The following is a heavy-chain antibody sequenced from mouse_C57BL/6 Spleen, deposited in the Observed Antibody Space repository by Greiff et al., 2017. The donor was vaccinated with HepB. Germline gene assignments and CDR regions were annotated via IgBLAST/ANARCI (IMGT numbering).Heavy chain of an antibody. CDR2: ISSGSSTI. V-gene: IGHV5-17*01. CDR1: GFTFSDYG. D-gene: IGHD1-1*01. CDR3: ARGTVVARLDY. J-gene: IGHJ2*01. Sequence: EVKLVESGGGLVKPGGSLKLSCAASGFTFSDYGMNWVRQAPEKGLEWVAYISSGSSTIYYADTVKGRFTISRDNAKNTLFLQMTSLRSEDTAMYYCARGTVVARLDYWGQGTTLTVSS.